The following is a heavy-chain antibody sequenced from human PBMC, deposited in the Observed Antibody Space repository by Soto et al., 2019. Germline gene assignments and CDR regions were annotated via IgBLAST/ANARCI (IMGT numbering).Heavy chain of an antibody. CDR2: VDPNDSYS. Sequence: EVQLVQSGAEVKKPGESLRISCQASGYTFINYWISWVRQVPGKGLEWMGRVDPNDSYSNYSPSFQGHITTSADRSIGTAYVQWSSLKASDTAMHYRVRHKIYGYGAGAFDIWGQGTMVTVSS. J-gene: IGHJ3*02. V-gene: IGHV5-10-1*03. D-gene: IGHD5-18*01. CDR1: GYTFINYW. CDR3: VRHKIYGYGAGAFDI.